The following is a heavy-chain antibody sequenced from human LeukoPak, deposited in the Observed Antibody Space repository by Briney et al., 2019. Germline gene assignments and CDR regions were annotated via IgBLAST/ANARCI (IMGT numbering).Heavy chain of an antibody. CDR1: GFTFNNYG. CDR3: ARDMDY. Sequence: GGSLRLSCAASGFTFNNYGMHWVRQAPGKGLEWVAVIRSDGNNKYYVDSVKGRFTVSRDKSKNTLYLQMNSLRAEDTAVYYCARDMDYWGQGTLVTVSS. CDR2: IRSDGNNK. V-gene: IGHV3-30*02. J-gene: IGHJ4*02.